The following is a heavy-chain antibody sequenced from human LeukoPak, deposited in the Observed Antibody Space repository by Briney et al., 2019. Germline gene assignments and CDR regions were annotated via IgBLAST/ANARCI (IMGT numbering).Heavy chain of an antibody. D-gene: IGHD3-3*01. CDR1: GYTFTDYG. CDR2: ISAYNGHT. J-gene: IGHJ4*02. V-gene: IGHV1-18*01. CDR3: ARETDFWSGYYTPYYFDY. Sequence: GASVKVSCKASGYTFTDYGINWVRQAPGQGLEWMGWISAYNGHTNYAQNHQGRVTFTTDTSTSTAYMELRSLRSDDTAVYYCARETDFWSGYYTPYYFDYWGQGTLVTVSS.